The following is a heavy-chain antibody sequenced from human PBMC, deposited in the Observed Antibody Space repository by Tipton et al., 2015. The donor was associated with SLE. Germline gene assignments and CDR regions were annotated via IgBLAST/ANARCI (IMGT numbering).Heavy chain of an antibody. CDR3: ARTLGAIAHTVYDAFDI. Sequence: TLSLTCTVYGGSSSGYYWSWIRQPPGKGLEWIGELHHSGNTDYNPSLKSRVTISIDTSKNEFSLRLTSVAAADTAVYYCARTLGAIAHTVYDAFDIWGQGKMVTVSS. CDR2: LHHSGNT. V-gene: IGHV4-34*01. CDR1: GGSSSGYY. J-gene: IGHJ3*02. D-gene: IGHD1-26*01.